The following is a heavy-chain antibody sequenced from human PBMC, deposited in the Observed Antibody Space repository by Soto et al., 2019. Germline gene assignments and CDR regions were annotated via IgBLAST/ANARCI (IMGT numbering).Heavy chain of an antibody. CDR2: IWYDGSNK. J-gene: IGHJ6*02. CDR3: AREWVYQLPPYYYYYGMDV. CDR1: GFTFSSYG. V-gene: IGHV3-33*01. Sequence: GGSLRLSCAASGFTFSSYGMHWVRQAPGKGLEWVAVIWYDGSNKYYADSVKGRFTISRDNSKNTLYLQMNSLRAEDTAVYYCAREWVYQLPPYYYYYGMDVWGQGTTVTVSS. D-gene: IGHD2-2*01.